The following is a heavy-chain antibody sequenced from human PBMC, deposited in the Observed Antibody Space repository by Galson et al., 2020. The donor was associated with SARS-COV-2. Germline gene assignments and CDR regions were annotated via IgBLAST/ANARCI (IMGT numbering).Heavy chain of an antibody. CDR1: GFTFDDYA. V-gene: IGHV3-9*01. Sequence: GGSLRLSCAASGFTFDDYAMHWVRQTPGKGLEWVSRISWNSGSIAYADSVKGRFTISRDNAKNSLYLQMNSLRAEDTAVYYCATDANQWWLVGYSDNWGQGTLVTVSS. D-gene: IGHD6-19*01. CDR2: ISWNSGSI. CDR3: ATDANQWWLVGYSDN. J-gene: IGHJ4*02.